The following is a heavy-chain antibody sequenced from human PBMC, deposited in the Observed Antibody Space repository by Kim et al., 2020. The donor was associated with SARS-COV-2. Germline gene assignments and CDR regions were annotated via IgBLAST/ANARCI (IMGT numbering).Heavy chain of an antibody. CDR2: IGTAGDT. CDR1: GFTFSSYD. V-gene: IGHV3-13*04. J-gene: IGHJ6*02. CDR3: ARMYSSSWYGYYYYGMDV. D-gene: IGHD6-13*01. Sequence: GGSLRLSCAASGFTFSSYDMHWVRQATGKGLEWVSAIGTAGDTYYPGSVKGRFTISRENAKNSLYLQINSLRAGDTAVYYCARMYSSSWYGYYYYGMDVWGQGTTVTVSS.